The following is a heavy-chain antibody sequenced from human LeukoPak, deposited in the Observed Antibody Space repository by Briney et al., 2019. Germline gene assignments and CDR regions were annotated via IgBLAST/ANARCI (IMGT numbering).Heavy chain of an antibody. CDR3: ARDHLIVGTTPPDY. J-gene: IGHJ4*02. D-gene: IGHD1-26*01. CDR1: GFTFSSFA. V-gene: IGHV3-33*01. Sequence: PGGSLRLSCAASGFTFSSFAMHWVRQASGKGLEWVALIWYDGSNKDYADSVKGRFTISRDNSKNTLYLQMNSLRAEDTAVYYCARDHLIVGTTPPDYWGQGTLVIVSS. CDR2: IWYDGSNK.